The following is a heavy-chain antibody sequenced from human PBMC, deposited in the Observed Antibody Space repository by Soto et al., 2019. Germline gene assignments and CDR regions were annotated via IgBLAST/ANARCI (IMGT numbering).Heavy chain of an antibody. D-gene: IGHD6-6*01. J-gene: IGHJ5*02. CDR2: IYYSGST. CDR3: ARSRPGWFDP. V-gene: IGHV4-39*01. CDR1: GGSISSSSYY. Sequence: QLQLQESGPGLVKPSETLSLTCTVSGGSISSSSYYWGWIRQPPGKGLEWIGSIYYSGSTCYNPYLKSRVTISVDTSKNQFSLKLSSVTAADTAVYYCARSRPGWFDPWGQGTLVTVSS.